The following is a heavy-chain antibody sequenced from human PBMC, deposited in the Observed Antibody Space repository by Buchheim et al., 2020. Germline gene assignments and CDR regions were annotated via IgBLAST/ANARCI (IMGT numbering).Heavy chain of an antibody. J-gene: IGHJ5*02. CDR3: ARGVYSTRWYRWFDP. D-gene: IGHD6-13*01. V-gene: IGHV4-34*01. CDR1: GGAFSGHY. CDR2: INQSGSP. Sequence: QVQLQQWGAGLLKPSETLSLTCAVYGGAFSGHYWTWIRQHPGKGLEWIGDINQSGSPTYNPSLKTRVALSVDTSKKQFSLKLRSVTVADTAVYCCARGVYSTRWYRWFDPWGQGTL.